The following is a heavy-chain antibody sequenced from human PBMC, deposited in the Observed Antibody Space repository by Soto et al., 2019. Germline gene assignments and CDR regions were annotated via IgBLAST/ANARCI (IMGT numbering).Heavy chain of an antibody. D-gene: IGHD3-3*01. CDR3: ARGGRYYDFWSGYAGSYYGMDV. V-gene: IGHV1-18*01. CDR2: ISAYNGNT. Sequence: QVQLVQSGAEVKKPGASVKVSCKASGYTFTSYGISWVRQAPGQGLEWMGWISAYNGNTNYAQKLQGRVTMTTDTSTSTGYMELRSLRSDDTAVYYCARGGRYYDFWSGYAGSYYGMDVWGQGTTVTVSS. CDR1: GYTFTSYG. J-gene: IGHJ6*02.